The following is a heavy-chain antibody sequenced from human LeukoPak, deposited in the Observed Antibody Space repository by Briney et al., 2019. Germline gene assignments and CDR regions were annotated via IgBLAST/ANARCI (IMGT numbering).Heavy chain of an antibody. J-gene: IGHJ5*02. CDR3: AREPADNWFDP. D-gene: IGHD2-2*01. CDR1: GGSISSYY. CDR2: IYYSGST. Sequence: PSETLSLTCTVSGGSISSYYWSWIRQPPGKGLEWIGYIYYSGSTNYNPSLKSRVTISVDTSKNQFSLKLSSVTAADTAVYYCAREPADNWFDPWGQGTLVTVSS. V-gene: IGHV4-59*01.